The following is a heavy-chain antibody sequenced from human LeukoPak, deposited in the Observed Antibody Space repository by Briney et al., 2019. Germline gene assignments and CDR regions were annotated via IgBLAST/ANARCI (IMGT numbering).Heavy chain of an antibody. V-gene: IGHV1-24*01. Sequence: ASVKVSCKVSGYTLTELSMHWVRQAPGKGLEWMGGFDPEDGETIYAQKFQGRVTMTEDTSTDTAYMELSSLRSEDTAVYYCATASPIVATITYFDYWGQGTLVIVSS. CDR3: ATASPIVATITYFDY. J-gene: IGHJ4*02. CDR2: FDPEDGET. D-gene: IGHD5-12*01. CDR1: GYTLTELS.